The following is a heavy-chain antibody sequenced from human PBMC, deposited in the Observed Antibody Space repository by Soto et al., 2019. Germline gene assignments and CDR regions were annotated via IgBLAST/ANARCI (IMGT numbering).Heavy chain of an antibody. Sequence: SETLSLTCTVSGGSISSSSYYWGWIRQPPGKGLEWIGSIYYSGSTYYNPSLKSRVTISVDTSKNQFSLKLSSVTAADTAVYYCASRRWYWFDPWGQGTLVTVSS. J-gene: IGHJ5*02. CDR2: IYYSGST. D-gene: IGHD2-15*01. V-gene: IGHV4-39*01. CDR3: ASRRWYWFDP. CDR1: GGSISSSSYY.